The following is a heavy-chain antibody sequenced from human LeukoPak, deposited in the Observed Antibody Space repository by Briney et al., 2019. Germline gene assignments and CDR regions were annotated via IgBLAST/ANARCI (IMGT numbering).Heavy chain of an antibody. J-gene: IGHJ3*01. CDR3: AREVVAAHAFDV. CDR2: IYYSGST. V-gene: IGHV4-39*07. Sequence: SETLSLTCTVSGGSISSSSYYWGWIRQPPGKGLEWIGSIYYSGSTYYNPSLESRVTISVDTSKNQFSLKLSSVTAADTAVYYCAREVVAAHAFDVWGQGTMVTVSS. CDR1: GGSISSSSYY. D-gene: IGHD2-15*01.